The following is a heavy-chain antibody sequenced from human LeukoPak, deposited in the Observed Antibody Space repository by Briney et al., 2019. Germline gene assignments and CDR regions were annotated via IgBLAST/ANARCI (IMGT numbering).Heavy chain of an antibody. J-gene: IGHJ4*02. CDR1: GFTVSSNY. Sequence: PGGSLRLSCAASGFTVSSNYMNWVRQAPGKGLEWVSYISSSSSTIYYADSVKGRFTISRDNGKNSLYLQMNSLRDEDTAVYYCARAGSGTNYLYFDYWGQGTLVTVSS. V-gene: IGHV3-48*02. D-gene: IGHD1-26*01. CDR2: ISSSSSTI. CDR3: ARAGSGTNYLYFDY.